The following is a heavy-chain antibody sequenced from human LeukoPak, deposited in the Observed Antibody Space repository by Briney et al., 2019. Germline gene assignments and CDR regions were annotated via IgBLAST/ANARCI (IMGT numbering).Heavy chain of an antibody. CDR1: GYTFTGYY. CDR3: ARDQLVKVRVPAAKLDP. CDR2: INPNSGGT. V-gene: IGHV1-2*02. J-gene: IGHJ5*02. Sequence: ASVKVSCKASGYTFTGYYMHWVRQAPGQGLEWMEWINPNSGGTNYAQKFQGRVTMTRDTSISTAYMELSRLRSDDTAVYYCARDQLVKVRVPAAKLDPWGQGTLVTVSS. D-gene: IGHD2-2*01.